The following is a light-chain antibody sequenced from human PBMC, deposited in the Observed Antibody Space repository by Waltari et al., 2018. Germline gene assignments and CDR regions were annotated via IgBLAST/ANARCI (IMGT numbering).Light chain of an antibody. V-gene: IGLV4-69*01. CDR1: SGHSNNI. J-gene: IGLJ3*02. CDR3: QTGGHGTWV. Sequence: QLVLTQSPSASASLGASVKLTCTLSSGHSNNIIAWLQQRPEKGPRYLMKVNSDGSNNKGDGIPNRFPGSSSGAERYLPISRVQSEDEADYYCQTGGHGTWVFGGGTTLTVL. CDR2: VNSDGSN.